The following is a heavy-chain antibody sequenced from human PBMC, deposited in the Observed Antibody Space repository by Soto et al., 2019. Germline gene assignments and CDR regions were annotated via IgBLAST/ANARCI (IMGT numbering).Heavy chain of an antibody. V-gene: IGHV4-39*01. CDR2: ISYSDGS. Sequence: LETLSLTCTVSGGSISSRGSMSGRSFYWGWMRQPPGKGLEWIASISYSDGSFYNSSLKSRLTISVDTSKNQFSLSLRSVTAADTAVYYCASHRTFWPFDYWGQGTVVTVSS. CDR3: ASHRTFWPFDY. D-gene: IGHD2-8*01. CDR1: GGSISSRGSMSGRSFY. J-gene: IGHJ4*02.